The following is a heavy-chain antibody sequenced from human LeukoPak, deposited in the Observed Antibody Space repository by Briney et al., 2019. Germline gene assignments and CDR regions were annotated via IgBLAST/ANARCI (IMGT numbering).Heavy chain of an antibody. D-gene: IGHD6-19*01. CDR1: GYTFTGYY. CDR3: ARETGYSSGLDY. J-gene: IGHJ4*02. Sequence: ATVKVSCKASGYTFTGYYMHWVRQAPGQGLEWMGWINPNSGGTNYAQKFQGRVTMTRDTSISTAYMELSRLRSDDTAVYYCARETGYSSGLDYWGQGTLITVSS. CDR2: INPNSGGT. V-gene: IGHV1-2*02.